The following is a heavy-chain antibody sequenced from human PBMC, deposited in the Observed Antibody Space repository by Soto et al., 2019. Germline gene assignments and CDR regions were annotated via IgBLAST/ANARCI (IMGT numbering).Heavy chain of an antibody. CDR2: IYWDDDK. CDR3: AHCLRYFDWLLPWFDP. Sequence: QITLKESGPTLVKPTQTLTLTCTFSGFSLSTSGVGVGWIRQPPGKALEWLALIYWDDDKRYSPSLKSRLTITKDTSKNLVVLTMTYMDPADTATYYCAHCLRYFDWLLPWFDPCDQGTLVTVSS. V-gene: IGHV2-5*02. CDR1: GFSLSTSGVG. J-gene: IGHJ5*01. D-gene: IGHD3-9*01.